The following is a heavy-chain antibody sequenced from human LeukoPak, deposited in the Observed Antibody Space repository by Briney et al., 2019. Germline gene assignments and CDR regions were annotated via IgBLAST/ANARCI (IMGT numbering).Heavy chain of an antibody. CDR2: ISSSSSYI. Sequence: GGSLRLSCAASGFTFSSYSMNWVRQAPGKGLGWVSSISSSSSYIYYADSVKGRFTISRDNAKNTLYLQMSSLRAEDTAVYFCVRDGDDFNFDYWGQGSLVTVSS. D-gene: IGHD5-24*01. J-gene: IGHJ4*02. V-gene: IGHV3-21*01. CDR1: GFTFSSYS. CDR3: VRDGDDFNFDY.